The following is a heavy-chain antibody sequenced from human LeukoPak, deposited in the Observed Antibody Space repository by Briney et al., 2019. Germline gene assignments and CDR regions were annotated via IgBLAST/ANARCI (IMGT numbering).Heavy chain of an antibody. D-gene: IGHD2-2*01. CDR3: ARANFLYCSSTTCLFNY. CDR2: INPNSGDT. CDR1: GYTFTDYY. J-gene: IGHJ4*02. Sequence: ASVKVSYKASGYTFTDYYLHWVRQAPGQGFEWMGWINPNSGDTNYAQKFQGRVTMTRDTSISTDNMEMSRLRSDDTAVYYCARANFLYCSSTTCLFNYWDQGTLVTISS. V-gene: IGHV1-2*02.